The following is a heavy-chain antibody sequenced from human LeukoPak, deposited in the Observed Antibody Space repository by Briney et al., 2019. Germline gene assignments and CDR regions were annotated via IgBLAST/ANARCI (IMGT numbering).Heavy chain of an antibody. D-gene: IGHD6-19*01. CDR3: ASGQWLLPDLDFDY. J-gene: IGHJ4*02. V-gene: IGHV1-18*01. Sequence: ASVKVSCKASGYTFTSYGISWVRQAPGQGLEWMGWISAYNGNTNYAQKLQGRVTMTTDTSTSTAYMELRSLRSDDTAVYYCASGQWLLPDLDFDYWGQGTLVTVSS. CDR2: ISAYNGNT. CDR1: GYTFTSYG.